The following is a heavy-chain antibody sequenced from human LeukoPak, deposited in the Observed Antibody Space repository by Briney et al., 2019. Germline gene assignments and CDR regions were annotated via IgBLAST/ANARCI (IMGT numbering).Heavy chain of an antibody. D-gene: IGHD3-10*01. CDR1: GLTFSAYS. J-gene: IGHJ4*02. CDR3: ARERTPKYYYGSGSFDRYFDY. V-gene: IGHV3-21*01. Sequence: GGSLRLSCVASGLTFSAYSMNWVRQAPGKGLEWVSSISSTGSYIYYADSVKGRFTISRDNAKNSLYLLMNSLRAEDTAVYYCARERTPKYYYGSGSFDRYFDYWAREPWSPSPQ. CDR2: ISSTGSYI.